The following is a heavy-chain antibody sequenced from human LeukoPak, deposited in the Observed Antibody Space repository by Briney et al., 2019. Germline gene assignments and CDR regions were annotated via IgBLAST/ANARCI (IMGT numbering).Heavy chain of an antibody. J-gene: IGHJ4*02. D-gene: IGHD3-22*01. V-gene: IGHV1-18*01. CDR2: ISAYNGNT. Sequence: ASVKISCKASGYTFTSYGISWVRQAPGQGLEWMGWISAYNGNTNYAQKLQGRVTMTTDTSTSTAYMELSSLRSEDTAVYYCATEGGGGSSGYSNLGYWGQGTLVTVSS. CDR1: GYTFTSYG. CDR3: ATEGGGGSSGYSNLGY.